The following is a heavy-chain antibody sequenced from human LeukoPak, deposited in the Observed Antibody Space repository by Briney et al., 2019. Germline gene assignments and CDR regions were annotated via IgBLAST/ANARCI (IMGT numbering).Heavy chain of an antibody. Sequence: GASVKGSCKASGYTFTSYDINRVRQATGQGLEWMGWMNPNSGNTGYAQKFQGRVTITRNTSISTAYMELSSLRSEDTAVYYCARTYSYWSGYPTLGYWGQGTLVTVSS. CDR3: ARTYSYWSGYPTLGY. V-gene: IGHV1-8*03. CDR1: GYTFTSYD. CDR2: MNPNSGNT. D-gene: IGHD3-3*01. J-gene: IGHJ4*02.